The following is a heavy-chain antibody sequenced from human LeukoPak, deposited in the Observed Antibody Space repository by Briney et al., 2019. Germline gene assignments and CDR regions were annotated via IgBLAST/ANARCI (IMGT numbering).Heavy chain of an antibody. CDR2: INPSGGSS. CDR1: GYTFTNYY. Sequence: ASVKVSCKASGYTFTNYYMHWVRQAPGQGLECMGIINPSGGSSSYAQKFQGRVTMTRDVSTSTVYMQLSSLRSEDTAVYYCARAVVTSPRSAFDIWGQGTMVTVSS. D-gene: IGHD4-23*01. V-gene: IGHV1-46*01. CDR3: ARAVVTSPRSAFDI. J-gene: IGHJ3*02.